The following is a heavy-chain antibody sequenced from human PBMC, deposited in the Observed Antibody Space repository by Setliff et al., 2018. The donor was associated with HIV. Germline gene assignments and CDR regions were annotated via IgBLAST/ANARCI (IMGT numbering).Heavy chain of an antibody. CDR2: LASYNDDA. CDR1: GYTFTNSG. CDR3: ARGQYGDELFDY. D-gene: IGHD4-17*01. V-gene: IGHV1-18*01. J-gene: IGHJ4*02. Sequence: GASVKVSCKASGYTFTNSGITWVRQAPGHGLEWMGWLASYNDDANYAQNLQGRVTMTTDKSTSTAYMELRSLRSDDTAVYYCARGQYGDELFDYWGQGTLVTVSS.